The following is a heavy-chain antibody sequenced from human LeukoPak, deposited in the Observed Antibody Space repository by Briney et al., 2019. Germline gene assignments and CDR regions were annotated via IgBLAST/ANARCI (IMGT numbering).Heavy chain of an antibody. Sequence: PGGSLRLSCAASGFTFSSYAMSWVRQAPGKGLEWVSTISGSGGSTYYADSVKGRSTISRDNSKNTLYLQMNSLRAEDTAVYYCAKTLVGCSGGSCYPKWFDPWGQGTLVTVSS. D-gene: IGHD2-15*01. V-gene: IGHV3-23*01. CDR1: GFTFSSYA. CDR3: AKTLVGCSGGSCYPKWFDP. CDR2: ISGSGGST. J-gene: IGHJ5*02.